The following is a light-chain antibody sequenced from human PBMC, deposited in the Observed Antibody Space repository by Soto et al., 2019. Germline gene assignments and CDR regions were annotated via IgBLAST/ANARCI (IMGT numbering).Light chain of an antibody. J-gene: IGLJ1*01. CDR1: SSNIGNNY. CDR3: GTWDNSLSLPYV. V-gene: IGLV1-51*02. CDR2: ENN. Sequence: QSVLTQPPSVSAAPGQKVTISCSGSSSNIGNNYVSWYQQLPGTAPKLLIFENNKRPSGIPDRFSAPKSGTSATLAITGLQTGDAADYYCGTWDNSLSLPYVFGTGTKVTVL.